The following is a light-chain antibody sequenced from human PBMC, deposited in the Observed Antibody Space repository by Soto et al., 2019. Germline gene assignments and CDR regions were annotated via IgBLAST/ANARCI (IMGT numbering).Light chain of an antibody. V-gene: IGKV3-20*01. CDR3: QEYGSSRT. CDR1: QSVTNTY. J-gene: IGKJ1*01. Sequence: EIVLTQSPGTLSLSPGERATLSCRASQSVTNTYLAWYQQKPGQAPRLLIYGAYRRAAGIPDRFSGSGSGTDFTLTISRLEPDDFEVYYCQEYGSSRTFGQGTMVEIK. CDR2: GAY.